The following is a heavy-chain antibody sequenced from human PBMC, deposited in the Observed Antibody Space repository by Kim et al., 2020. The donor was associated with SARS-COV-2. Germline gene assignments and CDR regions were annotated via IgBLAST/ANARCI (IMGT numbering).Heavy chain of an antibody. CDR3: ARDYNGSGRYYYASDY. V-gene: IGHV1-46*01. J-gene: IGHJ4*02. Sequence: ASVKVSCKASGYTFTNNYIHWVRQAPGQGLEWMGIINPSGGSTNYAQNFQGRVTMTRDTSTSTVYMEVSSLRSEDTAVYYCARDYNGSGRYYYASDYWGQGTLVTVSS. CDR1: GYTFTNNY. CDR2: INPSGGST. D-gene: IGHD3-10*01.